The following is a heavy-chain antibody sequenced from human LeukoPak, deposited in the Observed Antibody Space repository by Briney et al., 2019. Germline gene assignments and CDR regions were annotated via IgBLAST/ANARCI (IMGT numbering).Heavy chain of an antibody. CDR2: ISSGGSTV. V-gene: IGHV3-48*03. J-gene: IGHJ3*02. D-gene: IGHD1-26*01. CDR3: ARVIIVGATGI. CDR1: GXTFSSYE. Sequence: GGSLRLSCAASGXTFSSYEVNWVRQAPGKGLEWVSYISSGGSTVHYADSVKGRFTISRDNAKNSLHLQMNSLRAEDTAVYYCARVIIVGATGIWGQGTMVTVSS.